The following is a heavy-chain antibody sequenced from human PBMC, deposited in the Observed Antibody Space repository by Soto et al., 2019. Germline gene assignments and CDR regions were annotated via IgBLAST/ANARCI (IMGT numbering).Heavy chain of an antibody. Sequence: QVQLRESGPGLVKPSETLSLTCSVSGGSVSSGDYYWSWVRQPPGKGLEWIGYIYYSGSTKSSPSLKSRVTISVEKSKNQFSLKLSSVTAADTAVYYCARDRVGGGWLVVESDWGQGTLVTVSA. CDR2: IYYSGST. J-gene: IGHJ4*02. D-gene: IGHD6-19*01. CDR3: ARDRVGGGWLVVESD. CDR1: GGSVSSGDYY. V-gene: IGHV4-61*08.